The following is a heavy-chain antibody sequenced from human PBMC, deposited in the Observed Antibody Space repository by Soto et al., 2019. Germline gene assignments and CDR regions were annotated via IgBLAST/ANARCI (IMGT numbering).Heavy chain of an antibody. CDR2: IKQDGNER. Sequence: EVQLVESGGGLVQPGGSLRLSCAASGFTFSSYWMSWVRQVPGKGLEWVANIKQDGNERYYVDSVKGRFTISRDNAKNSLYLQMNSLTAEGTAVYYCARVKSLAGEYWGKGTLVTVSS. CDR3: ARVKSLAGEY. J-gene: IGHJ4*02. D-gene: IGHD2-15*01. CDR1: GFTFSSYW. V-gene: IGHV3-7*05.